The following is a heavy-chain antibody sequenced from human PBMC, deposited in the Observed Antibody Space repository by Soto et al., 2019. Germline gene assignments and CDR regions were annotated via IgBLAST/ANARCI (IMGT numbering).Heavy chain of an antibody. CDR1: GYSFTCNA. Sequence: ASVKVSCKTSGYSFTCNAITWVRQAPGQGLEWMGWISTYSGDPNYAQKFQGRVTMTTDTSTNTAYMELRNLRSDDTAVYYCARVWGSYKAPSGGAGFDPWGQGTLVTVSS. CDR3: ARVWGSYKAPSGGAGFDP. V-gene: IGHV1-18*04. J-gene: IGHJ5*02. CDR2: ISTYSGDP. D-gene: IGHD3-16*01.